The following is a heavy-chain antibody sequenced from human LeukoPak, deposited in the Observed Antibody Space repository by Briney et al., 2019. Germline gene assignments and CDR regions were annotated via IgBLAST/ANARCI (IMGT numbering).Heavy chain of an antibody. J-gene: IGHJ4*02. Sequence: GASVKVSCKASGYTFTSYGISWVRQAPGQGLEWMGWISAYNGNTNYAQKLQARVTMTTDTSTSTAYMELRSLRSDDTAVYYCARVGFDYVWGSYRNWGQGTLVTVSS. CDR2: ISAYNGNT. CDR1: GYTFTSYG. D-gene: IGHD3-16*02. V-gene: IGHV1-18*01. CDR3: ARVGFDYVWGSYRN.